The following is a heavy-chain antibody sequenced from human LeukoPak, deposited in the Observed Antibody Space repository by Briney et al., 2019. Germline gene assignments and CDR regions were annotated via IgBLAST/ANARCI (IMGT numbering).Heavy chain of an antibody. D-gene: IGHD5-12*01. V-gene: IGHV3-53*01. Sequence: PGGSLRLSCTVSGFTVSDNSMSWVRQAPGKGLEWVSFIYYDDRTHYSDSVKGRFTISRDNSKNTLYLQMNSLRAEDTAVYYCARDTGGYDYWGQGTLVTVSS. CDR3: ARDTGGYDY. J-gene: IGHJ4*02. CDR1: GFTVSDNS. CDR2: IYYDDRT.